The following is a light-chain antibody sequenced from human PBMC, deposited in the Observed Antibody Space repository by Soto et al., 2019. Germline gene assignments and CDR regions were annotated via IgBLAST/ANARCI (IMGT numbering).Light chain of an antibody. Sequence: QSVLTQSPSVSGAPGQRVTISCTGSSSNIGAAYDVNWYQHLPGTVPKLLIYGNTNRPSGVPDRFSGSKSSTSASLAITGLQADDEAVYYCQSYDSGLTGSVFGGGTQLTVL. J-gene: IGLJ2*01. CDR1: SSNIGAAYD. CDR2: GNT. CDR3: QSYDSGLTGSV. V-gene: IGLV1-40*01.